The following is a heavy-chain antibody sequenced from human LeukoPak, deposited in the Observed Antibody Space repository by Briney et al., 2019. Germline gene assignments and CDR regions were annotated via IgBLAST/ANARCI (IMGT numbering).Heavy chain of an antibody. Sequence: GASVKVSCKASGGTFSSYAISWVRQAPGQGLEWVGGIIPIFGTANYAQKFQGRVTITTDESTSTAYMELSSLRSEDTAVYYCASEKTVAGTMKWNYWGQGTLVTVSS. CDR3: ASEKTVAGTMKWNY. CDR2: IIPIFGTA. V-gene: IGHV1-69*05. D-gene: IGHD6-19*01. CDR1: GGTFSSYA. J-gene: IGHJ4*02.